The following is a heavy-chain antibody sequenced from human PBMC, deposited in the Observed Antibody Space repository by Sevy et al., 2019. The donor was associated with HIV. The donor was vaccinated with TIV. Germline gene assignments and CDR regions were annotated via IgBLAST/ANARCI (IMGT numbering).Heavy chain of an antibody. J-gene: IGHJ6*02. CDR2: ISWNSGSI. D-gene: IGHD2-2*01. V-gene: IGHV3-9*01. CDR1: GFTFDDYA. Sequence: GGSLRLSCAASGFTFDDYAMHWVRQAPGKGLEWVSGISWNSGSIGYADSVKSRFTISRDNAKNSLYLQMNSLGAEDTALYYWAKDFPDCISTSCYSSFYGMDVWGQGTTVTVSS. CDR3: AKDFPDCISTSCYSSFYGMDV.